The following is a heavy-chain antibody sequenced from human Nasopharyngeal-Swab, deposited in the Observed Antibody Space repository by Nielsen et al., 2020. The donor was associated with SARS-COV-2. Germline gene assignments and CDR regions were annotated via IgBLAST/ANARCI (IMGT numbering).Heavy chain of an antibody. V-gene: IGHV3-33*01. Sequence: VRQAPGKGLEWVAVIWYDGTNEDYVDSVKGRFTISRDNSKNTLYLQMNSLRAEDTAVYYCARGGVSGTYVLFDSWGQGTLVTVSS. CDR3: ARGGVSGTYVLFDS. J-gene: IGHJ4*02. CDR2: IWYDGTNE. D-gene: IGHD3-10*02.